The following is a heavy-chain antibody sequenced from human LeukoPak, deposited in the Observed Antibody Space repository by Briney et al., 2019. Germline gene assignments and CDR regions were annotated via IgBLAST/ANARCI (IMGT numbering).Heavy chain of an antibody. Sequence: GGSLRLSCAASGFTFSSYSMNWVRQAPGKGLEWVSSISSSSSYIYYADSVKGRFTISRDNAKNSLYLQMNSLRAEDTAVYYCARDPEDYVSLSDYWGQGTLVTVSS. CDR3: ARDPEDYVSLSDY. V-gene: IGHV3-21*01. CDR1: GFTFSSYS. CDR2: ISSSSSYI. J-gene: IGHJ4*02. D-gene: IGHD3-16*01.